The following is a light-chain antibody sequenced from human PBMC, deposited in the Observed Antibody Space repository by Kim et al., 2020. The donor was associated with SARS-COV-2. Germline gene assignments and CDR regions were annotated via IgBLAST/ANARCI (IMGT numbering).Light chain of an antibody. J-gene: IGLJ2*01. CDR2: QDT. CDR3: QAWDSSTVV. CDR1: KLGDKY. Sequence: SYELTQPPSVSVSPGQTASINCSGDKLGDKYACWYQQKPGQSPVLVIYQDTKRPSGIPERFSGSNSGNTATLTISGTQAMDEADYYCQAWDSSTVVFGGGTQLTDL. V-gene: IGLV3-1*01.